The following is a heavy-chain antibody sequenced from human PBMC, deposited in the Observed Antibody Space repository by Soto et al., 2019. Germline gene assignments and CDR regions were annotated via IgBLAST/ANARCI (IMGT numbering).Heavy chain of an antibody. CDR1: GYSFTSYW. CDR2: IYPGDSDT. V-gene: IGHV5-51*01. J-gene: IGHJ6*02. CDR3: ARHKGLAPYYYYGMDV. Sequence: GESLKISCKGSGYSFTSYWIGWVRQMPGKGLEWMGIIYPGDSDTRYSPSFQGQVTIPADKSISTAYLQWSSLKASDTAMYYCARHKGLAPYYYYGMDVWGQGTTVTVSS.